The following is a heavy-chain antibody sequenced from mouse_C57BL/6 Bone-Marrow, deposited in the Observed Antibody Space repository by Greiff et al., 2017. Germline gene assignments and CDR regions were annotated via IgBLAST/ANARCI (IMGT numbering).Heavy chain of an antibody. J-gene: IGHJ1*03. Sequence: VHVKQSGAELVRPGASVKLSCTASGFNIKDDYMHWVKQRPEQGLEWIGWIDPENGDTEYASKFQGKATITADTSSNTAYLQLSSLTSEDTAVYYCTTSYDYDVWYFDVWGTGTTVTVSS. CDR2: IDPENGDT. CDR1: GFNIKDDY. D-gene: IGHD2-4*01. V-gene: IGHV14-4*01. CDR3: TTSYDYDVWYFDV.